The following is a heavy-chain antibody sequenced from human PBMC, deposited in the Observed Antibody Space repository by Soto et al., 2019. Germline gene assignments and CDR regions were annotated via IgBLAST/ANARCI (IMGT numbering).Heavy chain of an antibody. CDR1: GFSLSTSGVG. CDR3: AHKGPEDGPLDY. Sequence: QITLKESGPTLVRPTQTLTLTCAFSGFSLSTSGVGVGWIRQPPGKALEWLAVIYWDDSKHYSPSLRSRLTITKDTSKDQVVLTMTNMDPMDTGTYYCAHKGPEDGPLDYWGQGTLATVSS. J-gene: IGHJ4*02. CDR2: IYWDDSK. V-gene: IGHV2-5*02.